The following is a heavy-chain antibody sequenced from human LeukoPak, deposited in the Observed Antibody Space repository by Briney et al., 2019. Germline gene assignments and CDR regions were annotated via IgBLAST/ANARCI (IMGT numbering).Heavy chain of an antibody. D-gene: IGHD5-12*01. V-gene: IGHV3-7*02. CDR2: INQDGSEE. CDR1: GFAFSNYW. CDR3: ARPYDSNRDHSGYGY. J-gene: IGHJ4*02. Sequence: GGSLRLSCATSGFAFSNYWMSWVRQAPGKGLEGVANINQDGSEEYYVDSVRGRFTISRDNAKNSLYLQMNSLRAEDTAVYYCARPYDSNRDHSGYGYWGRGTLVTVSS.